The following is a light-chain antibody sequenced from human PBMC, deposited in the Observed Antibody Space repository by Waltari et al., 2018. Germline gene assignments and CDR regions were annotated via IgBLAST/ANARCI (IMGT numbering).Light chain of an antibody. Sequence: SYVLTQPPSVSVAPGETARITCGGDNIGSYSVHWYQQKPGQAPVLVIFYDSDRPSGIPGRFSGSNSGNTATLTITRVEVGDEANYYCQVWHAAIDPGVFGTGTEVSVL. CDR1: NIGSYS. V-gene: IGLV3-21*04. J-gene: IGLJ1*01. CDR3: QVWHAAIDPGV. CDR2: YDS.